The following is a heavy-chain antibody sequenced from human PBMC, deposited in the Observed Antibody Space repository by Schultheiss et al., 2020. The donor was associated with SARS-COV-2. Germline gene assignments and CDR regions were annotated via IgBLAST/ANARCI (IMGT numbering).Heavy chain of an antibody. V-gene: IGHV6-1*01. CDR2: TYYRPKWYN. CDR1: GDSVSSNSAA. CDR3: ARLFYYYDSSGYSDAFDI. J-gene: IGHJ3*02. Sequence: SQTLSLTCAISGDSVSSNSAAWNWIRQSPSRGLEWLGRTYYRPKWYNDYAVSVKSRITINPDTSKNQFSLQLNSVTPEDTAVYYCARLFYYYDSSGYSDAFDIWGQGTMVTVSS. D-gene: IGHD3-22*01.